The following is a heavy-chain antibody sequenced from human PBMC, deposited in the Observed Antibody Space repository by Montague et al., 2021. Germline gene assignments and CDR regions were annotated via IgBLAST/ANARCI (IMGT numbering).Heavy chain of an antibody. CDR1: GYSFAPYW. CDR3: ARRSSTWPLYDIDY. D-gene: IGHD6-13*01. Sequence: QSGAEVKKPGESLRISCKASGYSFAPYWIGWVRQMPGKGLEWMGIIFPDDSDTKYSPSFQGQVNISADKSISTAYLQWTSLKASDSAMYYCARRSSTWPLYDIDYWGQGTLVIVSS. V-gene: IGHV5-51*01. J-gene: IGHJ4*02. CDR2: IFPDDSDT.